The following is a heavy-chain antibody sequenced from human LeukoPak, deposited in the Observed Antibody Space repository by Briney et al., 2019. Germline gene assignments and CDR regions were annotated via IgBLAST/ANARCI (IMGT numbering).Heavy chain of an antibody. CDR3: AVVAATTEYYYYGMDV. Sequence: GASVKVSCKASGYTFTSYAMNWVRQAPGQGLEWMGWINTNTGNPTYAQGFTGRFVFSLDTSVSTAYLQISSLKAEDTAVYYCAVVAATTEYYYYGMDVWGQGTTVTVSS. J-gene: IGHJ6*02. D-gene: IGHD2-15*01. V-gene: IGHV7-4-1*02. CDR2: INTNTGNP. CDR1: GYTFTSYA.